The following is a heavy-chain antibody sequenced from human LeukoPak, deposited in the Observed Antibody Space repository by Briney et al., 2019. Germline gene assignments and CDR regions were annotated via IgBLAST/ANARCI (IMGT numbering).Heavy chain of an antibody. V-gene: IGHV3-21*01. J-gene: IGHJ4*02. CDR2: ISSSSSYI. Sequence: GGSLRLPGEASGLPSRSYSMTWARQAPGRGLEWVSSISSSSSYIYYADSVKGRFTISRDNAKNSLYLQMNSLRAEDTAVYYCARGIDYWGQGTLVTVSS. CDR1: GLPSRSYS. CDR3: ARGIDY.